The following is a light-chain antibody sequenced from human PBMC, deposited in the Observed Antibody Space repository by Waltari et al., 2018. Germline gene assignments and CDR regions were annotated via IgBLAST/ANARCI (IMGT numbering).Light chain of an antibody. CDR1: QHISNY. CDR2: DAS. J-gene: IGKJ4*01. V-gene: IGKV1-33*01. CDR3: QQFDGLPPLT. Sequence: DIQMTQSPSSLSASIGDSVTITCQASQHISNYLNWYQQKPGKAPKVLIYDASNLETGVPSRFSGSGFGTEFTFTISSLQPEDIGTYYCQQFDGLPPLTFGGGTKVESK.